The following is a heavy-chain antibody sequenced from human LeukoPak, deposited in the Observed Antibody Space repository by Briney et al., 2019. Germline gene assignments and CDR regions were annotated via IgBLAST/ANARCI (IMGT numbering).Heavy chain of an antibody. CDR3: ARQFRYYFDY. CDR2: IYYSGST. Sequence: SETLSLTCTVSGGSISSYYWSWIRQPPGRGLEWIGYIYYSGSTNYNPSLKSRVTISVDTSKNQFSLKLSSVTAADTAVYYCARQFRYYFDYWGQGTLVTVSS. V-gene: IGHV4-59*08. J-gene: IGHJ4*02. CDR1: GGSISSYY. D-gene: IGHD2-21*01.